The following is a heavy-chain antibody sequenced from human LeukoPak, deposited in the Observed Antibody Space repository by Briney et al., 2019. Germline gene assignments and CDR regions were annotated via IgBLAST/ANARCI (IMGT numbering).Heavy chain of an antibody. CDR1: GFTFRSYD. J-gene: IGHJ4*02. Sequence: GGSLGLSCSASGFTFRSYDIHWVRQAPGQGLEWVMVILHDGSNEYYADSVKGRFTISRDNSKNTLYLQMNSLRAEDTAVYYCAKDRGIVATIHDYWGQGTLVTVSS. CDR3: AKDRGIVATIHDY. V-gene: IGHV3-33*05. CDR2: ILHDGSNE. D-gene: IGHD5-12*01.